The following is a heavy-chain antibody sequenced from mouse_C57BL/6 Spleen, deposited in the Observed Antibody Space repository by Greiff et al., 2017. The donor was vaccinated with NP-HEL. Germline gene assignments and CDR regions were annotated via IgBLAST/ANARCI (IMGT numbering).Heavy chain of an antibody. CDR3: AREGPNWDFDY. V-gene: IGHV3-6*01. J-gene: IGHJ2*01. D-gene: IGHD4-1*01. Sequence: DVQLVESGPGLVKPSQSLSLTCSVTGYSITSGYYWNWIRQFPGNKLEWMGYISYDGSNNYNPSLKNRISITRDTSKNQFFLKLNSVTTEDTATYYCAREGPNWDFDYWGQGTTLTVSS. CDR2: ISYDGSN. CDR1: GYSITSGYY.